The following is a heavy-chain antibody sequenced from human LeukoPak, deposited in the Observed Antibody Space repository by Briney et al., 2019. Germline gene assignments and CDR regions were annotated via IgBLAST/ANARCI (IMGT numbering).Heavy chain of an antibody. V-gene: IGHV4-4*07. CDR2: IYTSGST. Sequence: PSETLSLTCTVSSGSISSYYWSWIRQPAGKGLEWIGRIYTSGSTNYNPSLKSRVTMSVDTSKSQLSLKLTSVTAADTAVYYCARHGGYYFDYWGQGTLVTVSS. D-gene: IGHD3-16*01. CDR3: ARHGGYYFDY. J-gene: IGHJ4*02. CDR1: SGSISSYY.